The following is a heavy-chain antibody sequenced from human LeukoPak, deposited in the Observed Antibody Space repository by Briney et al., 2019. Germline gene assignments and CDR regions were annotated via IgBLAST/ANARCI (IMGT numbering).Heavy chain of an antibody. J-gene: IGHJ4*02. CDR2: SNPDGISP. CDR3: AKERGWSFYFVS. Sequence: GGSLRLSCEASGFTFSSSWMHWVRQAPGRGLVWVARSNPDGISPNYAPSVKGRSTSFRDNANNALFLHISDLRAVGAAFYFCAKERGWSFYFVSWGQGTLGTVSS. D-gene: IGHD6-19*01. V-gene: IGHV3-74*01. CDR1: GFTFSSSW.